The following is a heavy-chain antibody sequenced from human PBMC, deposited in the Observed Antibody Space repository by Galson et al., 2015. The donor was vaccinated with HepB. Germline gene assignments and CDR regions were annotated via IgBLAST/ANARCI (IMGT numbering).Heavy chain of an antibody. CDR1: GFTFSSYE. CDR3: ARDSGSYLIEYYYYGMDV. J-gene: IGHJ6*02. Sequence: SLRLSCAASGFTFSSYEMNWVRQAPGKGLEWVSYISSSGSTIYYADSVKGRFTISRDNAKNSLYLQMNSLRAEDTAVYYCARDSGSYLIEYYYYGMDVWGQGTTVTVSS. D-gene: IGHD1-26*01. V-gene: IGHV3-48*03. CDR2: ISSSGSTI.